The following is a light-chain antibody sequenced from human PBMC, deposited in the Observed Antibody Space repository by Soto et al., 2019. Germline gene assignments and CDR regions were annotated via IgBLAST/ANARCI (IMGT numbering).Light chain of an antibody. Sequence: DIQMTKSPSTLSASVGDTVTITCRASQSISSWLAWYQQRPGRAPEVLIYDASSLESGVPSRFSGSGSGTEFTLTISSLQPDDFATYYCQQYHSYPVTLGGGTKVDIK. CDR1: QSISSW. V-gene: IGKV1-5*01. CDR2: DAS. CDR3: QQYHSYPVT. J-gene: IGKJ4*01.